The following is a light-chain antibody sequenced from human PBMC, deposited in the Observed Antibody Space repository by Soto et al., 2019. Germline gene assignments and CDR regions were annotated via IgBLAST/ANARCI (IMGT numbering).Light chain of an antibody. Sequence: QSALTQPASVSGSPGQSVAISCTGTSSDVGAYTYISWYQQHPGKAPKLLLSEVSNRPSGVSDRFSGSTSVNTASLTISGLQADDEPDYYCCSLTTSHSYVVG. CDR2: EVS. V-gene: IGLV2-14*01. J-gene: IGLJ1*01. CDR3: CSLTTSHSYV. CDR1: SSDVGAYTY.